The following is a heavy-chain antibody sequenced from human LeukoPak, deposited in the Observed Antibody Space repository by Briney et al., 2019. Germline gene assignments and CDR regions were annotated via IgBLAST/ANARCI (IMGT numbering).Heavy chain of an antibody. V-gene: IGHV1-3*01. D-gene: IGHD4-17*01. J-gene: IGHJ4*02. Sequence: ASVKVSCKASGYTFTSYAMHWVRQAPGQRLEWMGWINAGNGNTKYSQKFQGRVTITRDTSASTAYMERSSLRSEDTAVYYCARDRWAVTTGFDYWGQGTLVTVSS. CDR3: ARDRWAVTTGFDY. CDR2: INAGNGNT. CDR1: GYTFTSYA.